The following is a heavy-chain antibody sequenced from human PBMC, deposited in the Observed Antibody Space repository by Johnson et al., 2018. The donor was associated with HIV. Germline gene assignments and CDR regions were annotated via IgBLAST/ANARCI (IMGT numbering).Heavy chain of an antibody. CDR1: GFTFSSYD. V-gene: IGHV3-23*04. Sequence: VQLVESGGGLVQPGGSLRLSCAASGFTFSSYDMHWVRQATGKGLEWVSGASGSGGTTYYADSVKGRFTISRDNSKNTLYLQMNSLRGEDTAVYYCASIDAFDIWGQGTMVTVSP. J-gene: IGHJ3*02. CDR3: ASIDAFDI. CDR2: ASGSGGTT.